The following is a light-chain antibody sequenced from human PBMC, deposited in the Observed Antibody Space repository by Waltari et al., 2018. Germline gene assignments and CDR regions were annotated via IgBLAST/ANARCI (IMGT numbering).Light chain of an antibody. J-gene: IGLJ2*01. Sequence: SSELTQDPAVSVALGPTVRITCQGDSLRKNFASWYQQKQGQAPILVIYGKNNLPPGIPDRFSGSSSGNTASLTITGAQAEDEADYYCNSRDSSGNHVVFGGGTKLTVL. CDR3: NSRDSSGNHVV. CDR1: SLRKNF. V-gene: IGLV3-19*01. CDR2: GKN.